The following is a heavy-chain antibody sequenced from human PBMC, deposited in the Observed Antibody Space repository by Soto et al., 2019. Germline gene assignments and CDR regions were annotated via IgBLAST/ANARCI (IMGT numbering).Heavy chain of an antibody. V-gene: IGHV3-33*01. CDR3: ARSEIAVVAGSDYYYYGMDV. CDR2: IWYDGSNK. D-gene: IGHD6-19*01. CDR1: GFTFSSYG. Sequence: GGSLRLSCAASGFTFSSYGMHWVRQAPGKGLEWVAVIWYDGSNKYYADSVKGRFTISRDNSKNTLYLQMNSLRAEDTAVYYCARSEIAVVAGSDYYYYGMDVWGQGTTVTVSS. J-gene: IGHJ6*02.